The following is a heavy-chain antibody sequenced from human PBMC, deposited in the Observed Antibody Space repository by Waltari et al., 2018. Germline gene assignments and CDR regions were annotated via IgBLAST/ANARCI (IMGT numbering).Heavy chain of an antibody. D-gene: IGHD1-26*01. Sequence: QVQLVQSGAEVKKPGASVMVSCKAAGYTFTGYYMHWMRQHRGQGHDWMGRNNPNSGCANYAQKLQGRITMNRDTSISTAYRELGRLRSDDTAVYYCARGLWGRGSYYQQDYWGQGTLVTVSS. V-gene: IGHV1-2*02. CDR2: NNPNSGCA. CDR3: ARGLWGRGSYYQQDY. J-gene: IGHJ4*02. CDR1: GYTFTGYY.